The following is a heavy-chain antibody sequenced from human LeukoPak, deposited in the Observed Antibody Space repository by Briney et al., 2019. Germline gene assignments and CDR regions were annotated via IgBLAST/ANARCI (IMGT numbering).Heavy chain of an antibody. J-gene: IGHJ4*02. Sequence: SETLSLTCAVYGGSFSGYYWSWIRQPPGKGLEWIGEINHSGSTSYSPSLKSRVTISVDTSKNQVSLKLSSVTAADTAVYFCARGHGQWGQGTLVTVSS. V-gene: IGHV4-34*01. CDR1: GGSFSGYY. CDR3: ARGHGQ. CDR2: INHSGST.